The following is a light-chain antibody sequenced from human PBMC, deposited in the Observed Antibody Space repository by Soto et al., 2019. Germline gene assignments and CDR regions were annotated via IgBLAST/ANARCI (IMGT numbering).Light chain of an antibody. CDR2: DNY. J-gene: IGLJ2*01. Sequence: QSVLTQPPSVSAAPGQKVIISCSGTSSNIGKNYVFWYQQFPDTAPKLLIYDNYKRPSGIPDRFSVSKSGASATLAITGLHTGDEADYYCGAWDTSLRAVVFGGGTKLTVL. CDR1: SSNIGKNY. CDR3: GAWDTSLRAVV. V-gene: IGLV1-51*01.